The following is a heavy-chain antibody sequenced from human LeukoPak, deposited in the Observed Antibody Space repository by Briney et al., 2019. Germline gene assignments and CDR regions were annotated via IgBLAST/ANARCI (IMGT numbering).Heavy chain of an antibody. V-gene: IGHV5-51*01. CDR1: GYSFTSYW. CDR2: IYPGDSDT. J-gene: IGHJ4*02. CDR3: ARRSYGLGLQWDLDY. D-gene: IGHD5-18*01. Sequence: GESLKISCKGSGYSFTSYWIGWVRQMPGKGLEWMGIIYPGDSDTRYSPSFQGQVTISADKSISTAYLQWSSLKASDTAMYYCARRSYGLGLQWDLDYWGQGTLVTVSS.